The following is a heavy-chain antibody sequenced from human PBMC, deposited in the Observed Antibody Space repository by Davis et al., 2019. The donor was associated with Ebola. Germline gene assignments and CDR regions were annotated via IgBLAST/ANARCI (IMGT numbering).Heavy chain of an antibody. CDR2: IRSKANSYAT. J-gene: IGHJ3*02. D-gene: IGHD1-7*01. CDR3: TTTTDAFDI. CDR1: GFTFSSSA. Sequence: GESLKISCAASGFTFSSSAMHWVRQASGKGLEWVGRIRSKANSYATAYAASVKGRFTISRDDSKNTAYLQMNSLKTEDTAVYYCTTTTDAFDIWGQGTMVTVSS. V-gene: IGHV3-73*01.